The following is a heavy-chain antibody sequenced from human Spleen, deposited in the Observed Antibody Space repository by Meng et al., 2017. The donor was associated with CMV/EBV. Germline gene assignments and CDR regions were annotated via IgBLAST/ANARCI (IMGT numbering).Heavy chain of an antibody. V-gene: IGHV3-21*04. J-gene: IGHJ3*02. D-gene: IGHD1-26*01. Sequence: ESLKLSCTTSGFTFSSYSMSWVRQAPGKGLEWVSSISTTSNYIYYADFVKGRFTISRDNAKNSLYLQMNSLRAEDTAVYYCARDKWELRDAFDIWGQGTMVTVSS. CDR1: GFTFSSYS. CDR2: ISTTSNYI. CDR3: ARDKWELRDAFDI.